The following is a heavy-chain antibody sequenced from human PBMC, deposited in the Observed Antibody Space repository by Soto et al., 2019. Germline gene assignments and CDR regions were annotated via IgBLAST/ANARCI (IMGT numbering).Heavy chain of an antibody. CDR3: ATWLDLDAFDI. CDR1: GVSVSSGSYY. Sequence: PSETLSLTCTVSGVSVSSGSYYWSWIRQPPGKGLEWIGYIYYSGSTNYNPSLKSRVTISVDTSKNQFSLKLSSVTAADTAVYYCATWLDLDAFDIWGQGTMVTVSS. D-gene: IGHD5-12*01. J-gene: IGHJ3*02. CDR2: IYYSGST. V-gene: IGHV4-61*01.